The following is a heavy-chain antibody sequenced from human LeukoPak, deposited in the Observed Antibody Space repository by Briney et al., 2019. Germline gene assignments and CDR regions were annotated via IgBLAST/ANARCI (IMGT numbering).Heavy chain of an antibody. D-gene: IGHD4-17*01. J-gene: IGHJ1*01. Sequence: VASVKVSCKASGYTFTNYGISWVRQAPEQGPEWMGWISGYNGKTNYAQKFQGRVTMTTDTSTSTAYMELRSLRSDDTAVYYCARDDYGDYVSYFQHWGQGTLVIVSS. CDR1: GYTFTNYG. CDR3: ARDDYGDYVSYFQH. V-gene: IGHV1-18*01. CDR2: ISGYNGKT.